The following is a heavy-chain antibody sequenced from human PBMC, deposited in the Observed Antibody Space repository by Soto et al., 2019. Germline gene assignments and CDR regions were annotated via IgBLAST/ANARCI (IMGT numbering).Heavy chain of an antibody. J-gene: IGHJ3*02. CDR1: GASISRYY. V-gene: IGHV4-59*12. CDR2: MYHTGNT. CDR3: ATGTIYHGGSGYIGGDAFDI. D-gene: IGHD3-22*01. Sequence: PSETLSLTCTVSGASISRYYWSWIRQSPGKGLERIGYMYHTGNTIYNPSLKSRVTISVDKSKNQFSLKLSSMTAADTAVYYCATGTIYHGGSGYIGGDAFDIWGQGTMVTVSS.